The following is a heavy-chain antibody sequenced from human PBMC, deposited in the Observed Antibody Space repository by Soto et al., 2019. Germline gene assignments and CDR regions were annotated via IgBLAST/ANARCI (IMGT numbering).Heavy chain of an antibody. Sequence: PSETLSLTCTVSGGSXSSGGYYWSWIRQHPGKGLEWIGYIYYSGSTYYNPSLKSRVTISVDTSKNQFSLKLSSVTAADTAVYYCARGGPGLRYLDWLLILDYWGQGTLVTVSS. D-gene: IGHD3-9*01. CDR1: GGSXSSGGYY. J-gene: IGHJ4*02. CDR3: ARGGPGLRYLDWLLILDY. CDR2: IYYSGST. V-gene: IGHV4-31*03.